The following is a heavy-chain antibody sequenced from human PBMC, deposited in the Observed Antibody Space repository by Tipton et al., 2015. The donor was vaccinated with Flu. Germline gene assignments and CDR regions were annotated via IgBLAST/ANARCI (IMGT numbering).Heavy chain of an antibody. CDR2: IKTKTDGGTT. D-gene: IGHD6-13*01. Sequence: SLRLSCATSGFTFSDAWMSWVRQAPGKGLEWVGRIKTKTDGGTTDYAAPVKGRFTISRDDSKNTLFLQMSSLKTEDTAVYYCATDASPNAGIPAAATGYYFDYWGQGTLVTVSS. V-gene: IGHV3-15*01. CDR3: ATDASPNAGIPAAATGYYFDY. J-gene: IGHJ4*02. CDR1: GFTFSDAW.